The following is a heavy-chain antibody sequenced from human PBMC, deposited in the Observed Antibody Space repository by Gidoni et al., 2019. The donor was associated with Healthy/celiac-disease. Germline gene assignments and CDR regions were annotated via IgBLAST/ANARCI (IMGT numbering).Heavy chain of an antibody. CDR3: TTIGGAARSRGY. Sequence: EVQLVESGGGLVKPGGSLRLSFAASGFTFNNAWMSWVRQAPGKGLEWVGRIKSKADGGTADYTAPVKGRFTISREDSKNTLYLQMNSLKTEDTAVYYCTTIGGAARSRGYWGQGTLVTVSS. CDR1: GFTFNNAW. V-gene: IGHV3-15*01. CDR2: IKSKADGGTA. J-gene: IGHJ4*02. D-gene: IGHD6-6*01.